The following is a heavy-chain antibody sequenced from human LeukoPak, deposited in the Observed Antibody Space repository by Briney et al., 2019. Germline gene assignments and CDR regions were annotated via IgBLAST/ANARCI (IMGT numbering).Heavy chain of an antibody. CDR1: GFTFSSYG. V-gene: IGHV3-30*18. J-gene: IGHJ4*02. CDR2: ISYDGSNK. CDR3: AKDLWGFGYCCSTSCYYFDY. Sequence: GGSLRLSCAASGFTFSSYGMHWVRQAPGKGLEWVAVISYDGSNKYYADSVKGRFTTSRDNSKNTLYLQMNSLRAEDTAVYYCAKDLWGFGYCCSTSCYYFDYWGQGTLVTVSS. D-gene: IGHD2-2*03.